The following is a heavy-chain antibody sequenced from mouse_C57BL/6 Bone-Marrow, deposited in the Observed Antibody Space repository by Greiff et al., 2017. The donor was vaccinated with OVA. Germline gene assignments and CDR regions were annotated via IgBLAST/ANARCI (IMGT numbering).Heavy chain of an antibody. Sequence: EVKLVESGGDLVKPGGSLKLSCAASGFTFSSYGMSWVRQTPDKRLEWVATISSGGSYTYYPDSVKGRFTISSDNANNTLYLQMSSLKSEDTAMYCCARGTWFAYWGQGTLVTVSA. CDR1: GFTFSSYG. J-gene: IGHJ3*01. V-gene: IGHV5-6*01. CDR2: ISSGGSYT. CDR3: ARGTWFAY.